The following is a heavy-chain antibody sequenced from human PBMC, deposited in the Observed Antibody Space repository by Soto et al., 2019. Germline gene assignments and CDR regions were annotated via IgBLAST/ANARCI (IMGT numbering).Heavy chain of an antibody. CDR1: GFSLSSTRMA. V-gene: IGHV2-5*02. D-gene: IGHD6-19*01. J-gene: IGHJ4*02. CDR3: AHIVVAGLGYYFDY. Sequence: QITLKESGPTLVKPTQTLTLTCTFSGFSLSSTRMAVGWIRQPPGKALEWLALIYWDDDKRYSPFLKSRLTITKDTSKNPVVLTMSNMAPVDTARYYCAHIVVAGLGYYFDYWGQGTLVTVSS. CDR2: IYWDDDK.